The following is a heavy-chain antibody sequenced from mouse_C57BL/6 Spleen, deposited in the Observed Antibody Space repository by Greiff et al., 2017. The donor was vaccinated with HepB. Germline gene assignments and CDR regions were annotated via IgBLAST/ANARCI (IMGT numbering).Heavy chain of an antibody. Sequence: EVQVVESGGGLVKPGGSLKLSCAASGFTFSSYAMSWVRQTPEKRLEWVATISDGGSYTYYPDNVKGRFTISRDNAKNNLYLQMSHLKSEDTAMYYCARDREYYYGSSSYFDVWGTGTTVTVSS. D-gene: IGHD1-1*01. CDR2: ISDGGSYT. J-gene: IGHJ1*03. V-gene: IGHV5-4*01. CDR3: ARDREYYYGSSSYFDV. CDR1: GFTFSSYA.